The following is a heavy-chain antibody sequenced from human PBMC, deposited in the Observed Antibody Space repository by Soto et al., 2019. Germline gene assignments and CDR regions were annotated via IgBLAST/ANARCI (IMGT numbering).Heavy chain of an antibody. D-gene: IGHD3-10*01. V-gene: IGHV4-31*03. CDR2: IYYSGST. Sequence: SETLSLTCTVSGGSISSGGYYWSWIRQHPGKGLEWIGYIYYSGSTYYNPSLKSRVTITVDTSKNQFSLKLSSVTAADTAVYYCARDMAFGYYYYCGMDVWGQGTTVTVSS. CDR3: ARDMAFGYYYYCGMDV. CDR1: GGSISSGGYY. J-gene: IGHJ6*02.